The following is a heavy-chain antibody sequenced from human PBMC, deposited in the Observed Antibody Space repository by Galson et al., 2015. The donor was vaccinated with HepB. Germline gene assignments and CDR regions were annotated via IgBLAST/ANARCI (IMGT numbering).Heavy chain of an antibody. CDR3: ARALLGEVFYYYGMDV. CDR2: IGSSGSAI. J-gene: IGHJ6*02. V-gene: IGHV3-48*04. CDR1: RFTFSTYS. D-gene: IGHD3-16*01. Sequence: SLRLSCAASRFTFSTYSMNWVRQAPGKGLEWVSYIGSSGSAIYYADSGKGRFTISRDNAKNSLLLQMNSLRAEYTAVYYCARALLGEVFYYYGMDVWGQGTTVTVSS.